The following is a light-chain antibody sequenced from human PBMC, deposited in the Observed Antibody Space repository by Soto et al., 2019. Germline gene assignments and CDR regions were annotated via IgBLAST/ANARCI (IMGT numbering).Light chain of an antibody. V-gene: IGKV3-15*01. CDR2: GAS. J-gene: IGKJ5*01. CDR1: QNVNSN. CDR3: QQYNNWPIP. Sequence: EIVMTQSPVTLSVSPGERATLSCRASQNVNSNLAWYQQTPGQAPRLLIYGASTMATGIPVRFSGSGSGTEFTLTISSLQSEDFAVYYCQQYNNWPIPFGQGTRLEIK.